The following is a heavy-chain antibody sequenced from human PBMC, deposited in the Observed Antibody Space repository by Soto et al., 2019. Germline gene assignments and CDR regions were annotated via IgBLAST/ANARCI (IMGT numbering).Heavy chain of an antibody. V-gene: IGHV3-NL1*01. Sequence: QEQLVESGGGVVQPGRSLTLSCAGSGFSFGSYEMHWVRQAPGKGLEWVSVIYSGGSTSSADSVKGRFTISRDISKNTLYLQMNSLRAEDTAVYYCASNGSGSYFGYWGQGTLVTVSS. CDR1: GFSFGSYE. CDR3: ASNGSGSYFGY. J-gene: IGHJ4*02. D-gene: IGHD3-10*01. CDR2: IYSGGST.